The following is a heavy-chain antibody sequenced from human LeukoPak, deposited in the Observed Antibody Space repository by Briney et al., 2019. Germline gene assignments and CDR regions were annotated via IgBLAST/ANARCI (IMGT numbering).Heavy chain of an antibody. J-gene: IGHJ3*02. V-gene: IGHV4-39*07. CDR3: ASDITMIVVVPDAFDI. Sequence: SETLSLTCTVSGGSISSSSYYWGWIRQPPGKGLEWIGSIYYSGSTNYNPSLKSRVTISVDTSKNQFSLNLSSVTAADTAVYYCASDITMIVVVPDAFDIWGQGTMVTVSS. CDR2: IYYSGST. D-gene: IGHD3-22*01. CDR1: GGSISSSSYY.